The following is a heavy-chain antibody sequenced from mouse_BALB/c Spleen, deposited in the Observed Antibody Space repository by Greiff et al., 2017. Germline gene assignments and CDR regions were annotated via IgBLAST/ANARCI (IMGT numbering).Heavy chain of an antibody. J-gene: IGHJ4*01. V-gene: IGHV2-9*02. CDR2: IWAGGST. CDR1: GFSLTSYG. CDR3: AREEGGNYGVDY. Sequence: VMLVESGPGLVAPSQSLSITCTVSGFSLTSYGVHWVRQPPGKGLEWLGVIWAGGSTNYNSALMSRLSISKDNSKSQVFLKMNSLQTDDTAIYYCAREEGGNYGVDYWGQGTSVTVSS. D-gene: IGHD2-1*01.